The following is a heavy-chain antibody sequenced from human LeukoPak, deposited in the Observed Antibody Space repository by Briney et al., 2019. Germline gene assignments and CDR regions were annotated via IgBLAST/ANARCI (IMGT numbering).Heavy chain of an antibody. V-gene: IGHV1-2*06. CDR3: AKVPPSITAAGNWLGP. D-gene: IGHD6-13*01. CDR2: INPNTGGT. CDR1: GYTFTGYY. J-gene: IGHJ5*02. Sequence: GASVKVSCKASGYTFTGYYIHWVRQAPGQGLEWMGRINPNTGGTDYAQKFQGRVTMTRDTSITTAYMELSRLTSDVTAIYYCAKVPPSITAAGNWLGPWGQGALVTVSS.